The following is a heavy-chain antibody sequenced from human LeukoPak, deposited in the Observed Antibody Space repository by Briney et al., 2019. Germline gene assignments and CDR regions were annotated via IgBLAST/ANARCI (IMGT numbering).Heavy chain of an antibody. J-gene: IGHJ4*02. CDR3: ARNGIRITMVRGVTILY. D-gene: IGHD3-10*01. CDR2: INPNSGGT. CDR1: GYTFTGYY. V-gene: IGHV1-2*02. Sequence: ASVKVSCKASGYTFTGYYMHWVRQAPGQGLEWMGWINPNSGGTNYAQKFQGRVTMTRDTSISTAYMELSRLRSDDTAVYYCARNGIRITMVRGVTILYWGQGTLVTVSS.